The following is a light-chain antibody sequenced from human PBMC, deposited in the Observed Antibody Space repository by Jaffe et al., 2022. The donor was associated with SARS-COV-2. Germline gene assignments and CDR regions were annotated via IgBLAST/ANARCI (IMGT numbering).Light chain of an antibody. CDR3: QQYFITPFT. CDR1: QSVLYSPNNKNY. V-gene: IGKV4-1*01. CDR2: WAS. Sequence: DIVMTQSPDSLAVSLGERATINCKSSQSVLYSPNNKNYLSWFQQKPGQPPKLLILWASTRESGVPDRFSGSGSGTDFTLTITSLQAEDVAVYFCQQYFITPFTFGPGTKVEIK. J-gene: IGKJ3*01.